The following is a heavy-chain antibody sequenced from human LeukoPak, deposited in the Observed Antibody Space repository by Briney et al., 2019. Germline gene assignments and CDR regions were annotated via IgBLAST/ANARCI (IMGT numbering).Heavy chain of an antibody. CDR2: INSNSGGT. J-gene: IGHJ6*03. D-gene: IGHD6-13*01. CDR1: GYTFTDNY. Sequence: GASVKVSCKASGYTFTDNYVHWVRQAPGQGLEWMGWINSNSGGTNYAQKFQGGVTMTRDTSISTAYMELSRLRSDDTAVYYCAKGSSWRYYYYYMDVWGKGTTVTISS. CDR3: AKGSSWRYYYYYMDV. V-gene: IGHV1-2*02.